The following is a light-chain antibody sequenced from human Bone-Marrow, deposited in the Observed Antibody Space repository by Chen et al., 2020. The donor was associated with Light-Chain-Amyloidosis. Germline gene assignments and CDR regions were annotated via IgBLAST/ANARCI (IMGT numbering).Light chain of an antibody. CDR1: EFPTKY. V-gene: IGLV3-25*03. Sequence: SYVLPQPPSASVSPGQTARCTCSGDEFPTKYAYWYQQKPGQAPVLVIHRDTERPSGISERFSGSSSGTTATLTISGVQAEDEADYHCQSADSSGTYEVIFGGGTKLTVL. J-gene: IGLJ2*01. CDR3: QSADSSGTYEVI. CDR2: RDT.